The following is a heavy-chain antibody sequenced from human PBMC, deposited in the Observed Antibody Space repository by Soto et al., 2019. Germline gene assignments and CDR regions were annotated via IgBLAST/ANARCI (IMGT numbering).Heavy chain of an antibody. CDR1: GGSISSYY. V-gene: IGHV4-59*01. CDR3: ARLDGPYFDY. Sequence: PSETLSLTCTVSGGSISSYYWSWIRQPPGKGLEWIGYIYYSGSTNYNPSLKSRVTISVDTSKNQFSLKLSSVIAADTAVYYCARLDGPYFDYWGQGTLVTVSS. D-gene: IGHD1-1*01. CDR2: IYYSGST. J-gene: IGHJ4*02.